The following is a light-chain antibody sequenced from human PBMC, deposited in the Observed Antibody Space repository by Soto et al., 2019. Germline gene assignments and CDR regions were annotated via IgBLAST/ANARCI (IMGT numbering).Light chain of an antibody. CDR2: DAY. J-gene: IGKJ5*01. Sequence: EVVLTQSPVTLSLSPGERVTLSCRASQSFRGLLAWYQQKPGQAPRLLIYDAYNRATGIPPRFSGSGSGTDFTLTISSIEPEDSAVYYCQQRHMWPITFGQGTRLEIK. V-gene: IGKV3-11*01. CDR1: QSFRGL. CDR3: QQRHMWPIT.